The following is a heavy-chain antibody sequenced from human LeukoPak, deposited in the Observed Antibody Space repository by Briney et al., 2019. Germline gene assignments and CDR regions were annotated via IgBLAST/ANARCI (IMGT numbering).Heavy chain of an antibody. J-gene: IGHJ5*02. Sequence: SQTLSLTCAISGDSVSSNSAAWNWIRQSPSRGLEWLGRTYYRSKWNKNYAASVKSRITINPDTSKNHLSLQLNSVAAADTAVYYCARGSRYCSGGSCYPGVNWFDPWGQGTLVTVSS. V-gene: IGHV6-1*01. CDR2: TYYRSKWNK. D-gene: IGHD2-15*01. CDR3: ARGSRYCSGGSCYPGVNWFDP. CDR1: GDSVSSNSAA.